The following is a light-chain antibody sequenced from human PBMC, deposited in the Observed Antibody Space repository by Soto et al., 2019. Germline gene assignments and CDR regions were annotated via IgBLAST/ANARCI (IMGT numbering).Light chain of an antibody. J-gene: IGKJ4*01. CDR1: QSVSSN. CDR3: QHYNNWVT. Sequence: EIVMTQSPATLSVSPGERATLSCRASQSVSSNLAWYQQKPGQAPRLLIYGASTRATGIPARFSGSGSGTEFTLTISSLQSEDFAVYYCQHYNNWVTFGGGTKVEIK. V-gene: IGKV3-15*01. CDR2: GAS.